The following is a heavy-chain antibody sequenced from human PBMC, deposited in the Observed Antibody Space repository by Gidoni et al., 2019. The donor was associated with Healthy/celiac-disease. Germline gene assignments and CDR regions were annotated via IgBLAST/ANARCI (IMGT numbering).Heavy chain of an antibody. CDR2: INHSGST. CDR3: ARGRVAARRGEGESVGEYFQH. J-gene: IGHJ1*01. V-gene: IGHV4-34*01. D-gene: IGHD6-6*01. CDR1: GGSFSGYY. Sequence: QVQLQQWGAGLLKPSETLSLTCAVYGGSFSGYYWSWIRQPPGKGLAWIGEINHSGSTNYNPSLKSRVTISVDTSKNQFSLKLSSVTAADTAVYYCARGRVAARRGEGESVGEYFQHWGQGTLVTVSS.